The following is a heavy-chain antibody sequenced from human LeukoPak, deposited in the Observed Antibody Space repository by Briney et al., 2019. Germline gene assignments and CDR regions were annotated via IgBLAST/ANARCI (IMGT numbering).Heavy chain of an antibody. J-gene: IGHJ4*02. CDR3: ARGFLVNIDY. CDR1: GFTFSSYG. D-gene: IGHD2/OR15-2a*01. CDR2: IRYDGSNK. V-gene: IGHV3-30*02. Sequence: PGGSLRLSCAASGFTFSSYGMHWVRQAPGKGLEWVAFIRYDGSNKYYADSVKGRFTISRDNSKNTLYLQMNSLRAEDTAVYYCARGFLVNIDYWGQGTLVTVSS.